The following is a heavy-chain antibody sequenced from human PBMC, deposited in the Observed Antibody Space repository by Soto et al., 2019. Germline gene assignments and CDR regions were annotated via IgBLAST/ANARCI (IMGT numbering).Heavy chain of an antibody. CDR3: ARDLYQLPTMTYYYYGKDV. V-gene: IGHV3-7*03. D-gene: IGHD2-2*01. CDR2: IKQDGSEK. J-gene: IGHJ6*02. Sequence: GGSLRLSCAASGFTFSSYWMSWVRQAPGKGLEWVANIKQDGSEKYYVDSVKGRFTISRDNAKNSLYLQMNSLRAEDTAVYYCARDLYQLPTMTYYYYGKDVWGQGTTVTVSS. CDR1: GFTFSSYW.